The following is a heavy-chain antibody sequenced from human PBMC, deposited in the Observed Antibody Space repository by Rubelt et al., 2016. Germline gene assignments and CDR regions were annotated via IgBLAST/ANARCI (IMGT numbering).Heavy chain of an antibody. CDR3: ARGMYSSSWFAI. V-gene: IGHV4-38-2*02. J-gene: IGHJ3*02. Sequence: QVQLQESGPGLVKPSETLSLTCTVSGYSISSGYYWGWIRQPPGKGLEWIGNVYHSGSTNYNPSLKSRVTLSVDKSKNQFSLNLRSVTAADTAVYYCARGMYSSSWFAIWGQGTMVTVSS. CDR2: VYHSGST. CDR1: GYSISSGYY. D-gene: IGHD6-13*01.